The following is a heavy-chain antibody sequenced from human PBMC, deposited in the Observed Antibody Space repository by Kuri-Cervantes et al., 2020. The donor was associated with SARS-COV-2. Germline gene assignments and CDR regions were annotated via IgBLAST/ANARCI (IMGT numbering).Heavy chain of an antibody. V-gene: IGHV1-69*05. CDR2: IIPIFGTA. Sequence: GGSLRLSCKASGYTFTSYGISWVRQAPGQGLEWMEGIIPIFGTANYAQKFQGRVTITTDESTSKAYMELSSLRSGDTAVYYCARGGWGYCSSTSCPRLDKKDYYYYYMDVWGKGTTVTVSS. D-gene: IGHD2-2*01. CDR1: GYTFTSYG. CDR3: ARGGWGYCSSTSCPRLDKKDYYYYYMDV. J-gene: IGHJ6*03.